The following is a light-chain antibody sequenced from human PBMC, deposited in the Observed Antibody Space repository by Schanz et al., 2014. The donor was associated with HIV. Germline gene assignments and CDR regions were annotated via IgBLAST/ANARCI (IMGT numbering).Light chain of an antibody. J-gene: IGLJ3*02. CDR2: DVN. Sequence: QSALTQPASVSGSPGQSITISCTGTSSDIGAYNYVSWYQQYPGKAPKLMIYDVNNRPSGVPDRFSGSKSDSSASLTITGLQPEDEADYYCQSFDGSLGGVLFGGGTKVTVL. CDR1: SSDIGAYNY. V-gene: IGLV2-14*01. CDR3: QSFDGSLGGVL.